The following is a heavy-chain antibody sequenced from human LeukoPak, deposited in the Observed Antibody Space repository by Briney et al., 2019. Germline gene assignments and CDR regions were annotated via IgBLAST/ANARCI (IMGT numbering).Heavy chain of an antibody. Sequence: GRSLRLSCAASGFTFSSYGMNWVRQAPGKGLEWVAVISYDGSNKYYADSVKGRFTISRDNSKNTLYLQMNSLRAEDTAVYYCARVDIVVVPAAHNWFDPWGQGTLVTVSS. CDR1: GFTFSSYG. D-gene: IGHD2-2*03. CDR2: ISYDGSNK. V-gene: IGHV3-30*03. CDR3: ARVDIVVVPAAHNWFDP. J-gene: IGHJ5*02.